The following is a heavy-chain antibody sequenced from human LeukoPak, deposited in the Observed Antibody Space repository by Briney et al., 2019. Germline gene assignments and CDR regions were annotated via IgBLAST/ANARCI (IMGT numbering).Heavy chain of an antibody. CDR3: ARVLVATIGNWFDP. D-gene: IGHD5-12*01. Sequence: GGSLRLSCAASGFTFSSYAMSWVRQAPGKGLEWVSAISGSGGSTYYADSVKGRFTISRDNSKNTLYLQMNSLRAEDTAVYYCARVLVATIGNWFDPWGQGTLVTVSS. J-gene: IGHJ5*02. CDR1: GFTFSSYA. CDR2: ISGSGGST. V-gene: IGHV3-23*01.